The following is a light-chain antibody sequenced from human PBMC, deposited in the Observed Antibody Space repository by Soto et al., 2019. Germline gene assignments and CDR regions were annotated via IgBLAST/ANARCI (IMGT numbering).Light chain of an antibody. V-gene: IGKV3-20*01. CDR1: HSVSSSY. J-gene: IGKJ5*01. CDR3: QQYGSSPPIT. Sequence: EIVLTQSTGTLSLSPGERATLSCRASHSVSSSYLAWYQQKPGQAPRLLIYGASSRATGIPDRFSGSGSGTDFTLTISRLEPEDFAEYYCQQYGSSPPITFGQGTRLEIK. CDR2: GAS.